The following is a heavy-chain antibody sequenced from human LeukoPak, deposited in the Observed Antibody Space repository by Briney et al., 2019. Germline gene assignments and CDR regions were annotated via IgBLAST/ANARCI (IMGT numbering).Heavy chain of an antibody. CDR1: GFTFHDYA. CDR2: INWNAGST. J-gene: IGHJ4*02. V-gene: IGHV3-43D*04. D-gene: IGHD5-18*01. CDR3: AKGGGGGYSYGYGQLDY. Sequence: GGSLRLSCAATGFTFHDYAMYWVRQAPGKGLEWVSLINWNAGSTYYADSAKGRFTISRDNSKNSLYLQMNSLRAEDTAMYYCAKGGGGGYSYGYGQLDYWGQGTLVTVSS.